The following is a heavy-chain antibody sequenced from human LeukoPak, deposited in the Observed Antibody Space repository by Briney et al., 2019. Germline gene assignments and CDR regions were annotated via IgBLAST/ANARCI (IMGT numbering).Heavy chain of an antibody. Sequence: GASVKVSCKASGYTFTSYDINWVRQATGQGLEWMRWMNPNSGNTGFAQKFQGRVTMTRNTSISTAYMELSSLRSEDTAVYYCARGARGGYSSGWYLDYYYYMDVWGKGTTVTVSS. CDR2: MNPNSGNT. J-gene: IGHJ6*03. V-gene: IGHV1-8*01. D-gene: IGHD6-19*01. CDR1: GYTFTSYD. CDR3: ARGARGGYSSGWYLDYYYYMDV.